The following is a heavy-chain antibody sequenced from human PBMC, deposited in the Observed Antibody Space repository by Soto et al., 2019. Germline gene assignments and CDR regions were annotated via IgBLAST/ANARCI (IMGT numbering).Heavy chain of an antibody. CDR3: ARVDYYDSSGYYGY. CDR1: GGTFSSYA. J-gene: IGHJ4*02. D-gene: IGHD3-22*01. V-gene: IGHV1-18*01. Sequence: GASVKVSCKASGGTFSSYAISWVRQAPGQGLEWMGWISGYNGNTDYAQNLQDRVTLTTDASTSSVYMELRSLRSDDTAVYYCARVDYYDSSGYYGYWGQGTLVTVSS. CDR2: ISGYNGNT.